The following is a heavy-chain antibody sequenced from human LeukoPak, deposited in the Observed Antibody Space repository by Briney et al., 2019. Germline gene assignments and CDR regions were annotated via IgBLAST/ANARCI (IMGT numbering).Heavy chain of an antibody. D-gene: IGHD3-16*02. V-gene: IGHV4-34*01. CDR2: INHSGST. CDR1: GGSFRGYY. Sequence: SETLSLTCAVYGGSFRGYYWSWIRQPPGKGLEWIGEINHSGSTNYNPSLKSRVTISVDTSKNQFSLKLSSVTAADTAVYYCARGRDVWGSYRIDYWGQGTLVTVSS. J-gene: IGHJ4*02. CDR3: ARGRDVWGSYRIDY.